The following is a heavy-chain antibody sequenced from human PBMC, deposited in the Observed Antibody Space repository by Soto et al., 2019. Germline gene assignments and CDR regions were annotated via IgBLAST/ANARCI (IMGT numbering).Heavy chain of an antibody. D-gene: IGHD1-26*01. CDR2: LSASGGTT. J-gene: IGHJ6*02. Sequence: EVQLLESGGGLVQPGGSLRLSCAVSGFTFSTCAMSWVRHAPGKGLEWVSALSASGGTTYYADSVRGGFTTNRDNSKRTLCLQMTSLRAEDTAVYSGAKTIFSGTSYSDNYYGMDGWGHRTTVTVSS. V-gene: IGHV3-23*01. CDR1: GFTFSTCA. CDR3: AKTIFSGTSYSDNYYGMDG.